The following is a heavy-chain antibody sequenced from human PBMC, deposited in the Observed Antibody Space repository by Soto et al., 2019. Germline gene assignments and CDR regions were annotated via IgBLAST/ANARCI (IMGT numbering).Heavy chain of an antibody. CDR2: ISYDGSNK. CDR1: GFTFSSYG. CDR3: AKEEGYGYIDY. Sequence: QVQLVESGGGVVQPGRSLRLSCAASGFTFSSYGMHWVRQAPGKGLEWVAVISYDGSNKYYADSVKGRFTISRDNSKNTLYRQMNSLRAEDTAVYYCAKEEGYGYIDYWGQGTLVTVSS. J-gene: IGHJ4*02. D-gene: IGHD5-12*01. V-gene: IGHV3-30*18.